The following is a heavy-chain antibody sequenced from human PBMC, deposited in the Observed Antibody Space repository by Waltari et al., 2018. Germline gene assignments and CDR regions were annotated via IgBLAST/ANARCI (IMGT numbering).Heavy chain of an antibody. D-gene: IGHD3-16*01. Sequence: QVQLQESGPGLVKPSETLSLTCTVSGGSISSYYWSWIRQPPGKGLEWIGYSYYSRSTNYNPSLKSRVTISVDTSKNQFALKLSSVTAADTAVYYCARGSMGAFDPWGQGTLVTVSS. V-gene: IGHV4-59*01. J-gene: IGHJ5*02. CDR2: SYYSRST. CDR3: ARGSMGAFDP. CDR1: GGSISSYY.